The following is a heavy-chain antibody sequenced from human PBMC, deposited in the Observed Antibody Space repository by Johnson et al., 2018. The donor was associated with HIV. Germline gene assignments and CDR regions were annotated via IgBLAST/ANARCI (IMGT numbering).Heavy chain of an antibody. CDR2: ISYAGTDK. CDR3: ARGQGFWAFDI. CDR1: GFTFSSYA. J-gene: IGHJ3*02. D-gene: IGHD3-3*01. V-gene: IGHV3-30*04. Sequence: QVQLVESGGGVVQPGRSLRLSCAASGFTFSSYAMHWVRQAPGKGLEWVAVISYAGTDKYYADSVKGRFTISSDNSKNTLFLQMNGLRPEDTAVYYCARGQGFWAFDIWGQGTMVTVSS.